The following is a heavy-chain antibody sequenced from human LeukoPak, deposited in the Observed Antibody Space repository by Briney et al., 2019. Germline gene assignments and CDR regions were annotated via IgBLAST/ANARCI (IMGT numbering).Heavy chain of an antibody. CDR1: GITLSSFA. Sequence: GGSLRLPCAASGITLSSFAMSWVRQAPGTGLEWVSCFSGSGGSIYYADSVKGRFTISRDNSKNTLYLQMNSLRAEDKAVYYCAKFSPTPLLNYYYYGMDVWGQGTTVTVSS. J-gene: IGHJ6*02. CDR2: FSGSGGSI. CDR3: AKFSPTPLLNYYYYGMDV. V-gene: IGHV3-23*01.